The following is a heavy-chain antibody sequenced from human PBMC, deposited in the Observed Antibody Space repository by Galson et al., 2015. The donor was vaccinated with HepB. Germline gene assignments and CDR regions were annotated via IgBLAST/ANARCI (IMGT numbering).Heavy chain of an antibody. V-gene: IGHV1-3*01. D-gene: IGHD1-7*01. Sequence: SVKVSCKASGYTFTSYAMHWVRQAPGQRLEWMGWINAGNGNTKYSQKFQGRATITRDTSASTAYMELSSLRSEDTAVYYCARGNNWNYGYYYYGMDVWGQGTTVTVSS. CDR1: GYTFTSYA. CDR3: ARGNNWNYGYYYYGMDV. CDR2: INAGNGNT. J-gene: IGHJ6*02.